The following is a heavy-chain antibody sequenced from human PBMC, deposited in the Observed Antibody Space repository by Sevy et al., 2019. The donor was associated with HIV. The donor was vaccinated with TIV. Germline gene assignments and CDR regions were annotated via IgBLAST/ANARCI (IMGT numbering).Heavy chain of an antibody. J-gene: IGHJ4*02. V-gene: IGHV3-66*02. Sequence: GGSLRLSCAISGFTVNDKYIIWVRQAPGKGLEWVSVVFSSGSTYDADSAKGRFTISRDNSKNTEYLQMNSVRAEDTAVYYCVSLFLSYRSGWSYFDYWGQGTLVTVSS. CDR3: VSLFLSYRSGWSYFDY. CDR2: VFSSGST. D-gene: IGHD6-19*01. CDR1: GFTVNDKY.